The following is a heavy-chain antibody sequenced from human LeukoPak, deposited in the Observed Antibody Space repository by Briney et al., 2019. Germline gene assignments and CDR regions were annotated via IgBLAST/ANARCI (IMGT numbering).Heavy chain of an antibody. J-gene: IGHJ4*02. CDR1: GFTFSSYG. CDR2: ISYDGSNK. V-gene: IGHV3-30*18. D-gene: IGHD3-22*01. CDR3: AKDSGSSGYYPYYFDY. Sequence: PGGPLRLSCAASGFTFSSYGMHWVRQAPGKGLEWVAVISYDGSNKYYADSVKGRFTISRDNSKNTLYLQMNSLRAEDTAVYYCAKDSGSSGYYPYYFDYWGQGTLVTVSS.